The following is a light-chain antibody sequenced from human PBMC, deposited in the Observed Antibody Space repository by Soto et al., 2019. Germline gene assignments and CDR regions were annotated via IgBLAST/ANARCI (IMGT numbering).Light chain of an antibody. CDR1: SGHSSYA. CDR2: VNSDGSH. J-gene: IGLJ3*02. V-gene: IGLV4-69*01. Sequence: QLVLTQSPSASASLGASVKLTCTLSSGHSSYAIAWHQQQPEKGPRYLMKVNSDGSHSKGDGIPDRFSGSSSGAERYLTISSLQSEDECDYYCQTWGTGPWVFGGGTKVTVL. CDR3: QTWGTGPWV.